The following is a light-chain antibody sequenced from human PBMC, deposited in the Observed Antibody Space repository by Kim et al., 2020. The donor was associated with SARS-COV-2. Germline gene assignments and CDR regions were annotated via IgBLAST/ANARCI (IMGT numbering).Light chain of an antibody. V-gene: IGLV3-9*01. CDR3: QVWDSSTYVV. CDR2: RNN. J-gene: IGLJ2*01. CDR1: NIGSKT. Sequence: ALGQTARITGGGNNIGSKTVHWYQQKPGQAPLLVIYRNNNRPSGIPERFSGSNSGNTATLTISSAQAGDEADYYCQVWDSSTYVVFGGGTQLTVL.